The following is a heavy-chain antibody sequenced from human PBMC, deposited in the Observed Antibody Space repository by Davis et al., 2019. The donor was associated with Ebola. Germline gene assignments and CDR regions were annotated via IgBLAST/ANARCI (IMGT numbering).Heavy chain of an antibody. CDR3: AKDTTNVWFDV. CDR1: GFIFGTYV. CDR2: LGLSADT. D-gene: IGHD1-26*01. V-gene: IGHV3-23*01. Sequence: GESLKISCAGSGFIFGTYVMSWVRQSPGKGLEWVSTLGLSADTYYADSVKGRFTISRDNSKSTLYLQMNSLRVEDTAIYYCAKDTTNVWFDVWGPGTMVTVSS. J-gene: IGHJ3*01.